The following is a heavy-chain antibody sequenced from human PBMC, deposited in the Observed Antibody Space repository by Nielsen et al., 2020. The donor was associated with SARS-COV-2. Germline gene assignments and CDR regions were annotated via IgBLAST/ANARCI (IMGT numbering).Heavy chain of an antibody. Sequence: ASVKVSCKASGYSFTSYDINWVRQATGQGLEWMGWMNPNSGYTGYAQKFQGRVTMTRNTSITTAYMELSSLSSEDTAVYYCARGRSPLYSSSWAKYYYYYYMDVWGKGTTVTVSS. V-gene: IGHV1-8*01. J-gene: IGHJ6*03. CDR3: ARGRSPLYSSSWAKYYYYYYMDV. CDR1: GYSFTSYD. CDR2: MNPNSGYT. D-gene: IGHD6-13*01.